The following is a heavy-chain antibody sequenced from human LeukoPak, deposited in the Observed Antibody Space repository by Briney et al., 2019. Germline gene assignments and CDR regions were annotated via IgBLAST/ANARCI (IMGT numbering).Heavy chain of an antibody. CDR3: ARAVGTVTNWFDP. J-gene: IGHJ5*02. CDR1: GDSISSYY. V-gene: IGHV4-59*01. D-gene: IGHD4-17*01. CDR2: IYYSGST. Sequence: SETLSLTCTVSGDSISSYYWSWIRQPPGKGLEWIGYIYYSGSTNYNPSLKSRATISIDTSKNQFSLKLSSVTAADTAVYYCARAVGTVTNWFDPWGQGTLVTVSS.